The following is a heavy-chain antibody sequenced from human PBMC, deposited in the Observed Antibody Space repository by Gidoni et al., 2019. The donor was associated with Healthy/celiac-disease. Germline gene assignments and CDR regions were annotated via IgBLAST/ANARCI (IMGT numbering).Heavy chain of an antibody. CDR2: ISSSSSTI. CDR1: GLTFSSSS. J-gene: IGHJ6*02. V-gene: IGHV3-48*02. CDR3: ARAAGETYYDFWSGYYRYGMDV. D-gene: IGHD3-3*01. Sequence: EVQLVESGGGLVQPGGSLRLSCAASGLTFSSSSMTWVRQAPGKGLEWVSYISSSSSTIYYADSVKGRFTISRDNAKNSLYLQMNSLRDEDTAVYYCARAAGETYYDFWSGYYRYGMDVWGQGTTVTVSS.